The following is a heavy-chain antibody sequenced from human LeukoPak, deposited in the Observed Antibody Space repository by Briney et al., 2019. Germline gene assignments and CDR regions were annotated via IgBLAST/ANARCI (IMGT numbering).Heavy chain of an antibody. CDR2: IRSKANSYAT. CDR1: GFTFSGSA. J-gene: IGHJ4*02. Sequence: GGSLRLSCAASGFTFSGSAMHWVRQASGKGLEWVGCIRSKANSYATAYAASVKGRFTISRDDSKNTAYLQMNSLKTEDTAVYYCTRRYDILTGYLIDYWGQGTLVTVSS. D-gene: IGHD3-9*01. V-gene: IGHV3-73*01. CDR3: TRRYDILTGYLIDY.